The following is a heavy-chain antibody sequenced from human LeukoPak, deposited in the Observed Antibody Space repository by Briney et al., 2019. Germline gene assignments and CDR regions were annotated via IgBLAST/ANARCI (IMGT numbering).Heavy chain of an antibody. J-gene: IGHJ6*03. Sequence: SVKVSCKASGGTFSSYAISWVRQAPGQGLEWMVGIIPIFGTANYAQKFQGRVTITTDESTSTAYMELSSLRSEDTAVYYCAREDYYCSGGSCYLSALYYYMDVWGKGTTVTVSS. CDR3: AREDYYCSGGSCYLSALYYYMDV. D-gene: IGHD2-15*01. V-gene: IGHV1-69*05. CDR1: GGTFSSYA. CDR2: IIPIFGTA.